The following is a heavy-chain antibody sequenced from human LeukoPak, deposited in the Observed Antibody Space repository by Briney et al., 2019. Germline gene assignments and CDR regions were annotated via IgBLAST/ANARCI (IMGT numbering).Heavy chain of an antibody. CDR1: GGSISSGGYY. Sequence: SQTLSLTCTVSGGSISSGGYYWSWIRQHPGKGLEWIGYIYYSGSTYYNPSLKSRVTISVDTSKNQFSLKLSSVTAADTAVYYCARDHRIGSEYYYYYYGMDVWGQGTTVTVSS. D-gene: IGHD3-10*01. CDR2: IYYSGST. CDR3: ARDHRIGSEYYYYYYGMDV. J-gene: IGHJ6*02. V-gene: IGHV4-31*03.